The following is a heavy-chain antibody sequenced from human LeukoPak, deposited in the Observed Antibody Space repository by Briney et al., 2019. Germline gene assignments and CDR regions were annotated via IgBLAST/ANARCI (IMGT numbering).Heavy chain of an antibody. Sequence: GGSLRLSCAASGFTFSIYDMNWVRQAPGKGLEWVSYISSSSSTIYYADSVKGRFTISRDNAKNSLYLQMNSLRAEDTAVYYCAKDRHAPGRYCTSTSCFPFDSWGQGTLVTVSS. J-gene: IGHJ5*01. CDR2: ISSSSSTI. CDR3: AKDRHAPGRYCTSTSCFPFDS. V-gene: IGHV3-48*01. CDR1: GFTFSIYD. D-gene: IGHD2-2*01.